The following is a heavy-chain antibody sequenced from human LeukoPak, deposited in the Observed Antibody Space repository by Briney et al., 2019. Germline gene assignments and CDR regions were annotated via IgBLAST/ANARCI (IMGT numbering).Heavy chain of an antibody. V-gene: IGHV4-39*01. Sequence: SETLSLTCTVSGDSISSSSYYWAWLRQPPGKGLEWIANIYYTESTYYNPSLKSPVTISVDTSKNQFSLKLSSVTAADTAVYYCASHFYYDLLTGSQILEYLQHWGQGTLVTVSS. CDR3: ASHFYYDLLTGSQILEYLQH. CDR2: IYYTEST. J-gene: IGHJ1*01. CDR1: GDSISSSSYY. D-gene: IGHD3-9*01.